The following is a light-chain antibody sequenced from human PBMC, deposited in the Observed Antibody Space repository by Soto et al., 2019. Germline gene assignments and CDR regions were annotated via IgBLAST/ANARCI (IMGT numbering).Light chain of an antibody. V-gene: IGKV3-11*01. CDR1: QSVNSY. CDR3: QQRSNWLLT. Sequence: EIVLTQSPATLSLSPGERVTLSCRASQSVNSYLAWYQQKPGQAPRLLIYDKSNRATGIPARFSGSGSGTDFTLTISSLEPEDFAVYYCQQRSNWLLTFGGGTKVEIK. CDR2: DKS. J-gene: IGKJ4*01.